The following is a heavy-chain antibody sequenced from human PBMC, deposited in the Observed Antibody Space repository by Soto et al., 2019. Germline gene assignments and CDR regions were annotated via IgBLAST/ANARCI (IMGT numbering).Heavy chain of an antibody. D-gene: IGHD1-1*01. V-gene: IGHV1-18*01. CDR3: ARGRYGDY. CDR2: ISAHNGNT. Sequence: QVHLVQSGAEVKKPGASVKVSCQASGYSFTTYGSTWVRQAPGQGLEWMGWISAHNGNTNYAQKLQGRVTVTRDTPKSTDYLELRSVRSDDSAVYYCARGRYGDYWGQGALVTVSS. J-gene: IGHJ4*02. CDR1: GYSFTTYG.